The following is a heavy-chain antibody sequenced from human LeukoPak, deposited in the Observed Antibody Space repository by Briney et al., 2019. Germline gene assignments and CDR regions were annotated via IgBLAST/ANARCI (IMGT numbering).Heavy chain of an antibody. CDR2: ISGSGVTT. D-gene: IGHD5-24*01. J-gene: IGHJ4*02. CDR1: GFTFSSYA. Sequence: GGSLRLSCAASGFTFSSYAMSWVRRAPGEGLEWVSAISGSGVTTYYADSVKGRFTNSRDNSKNTLYLQMNSLRAEDTAVYYCAKGKGRVDYWGQGTLVTVSS. V-gene: IGHV3-23*01. CDR3: AKGKGRVDY.